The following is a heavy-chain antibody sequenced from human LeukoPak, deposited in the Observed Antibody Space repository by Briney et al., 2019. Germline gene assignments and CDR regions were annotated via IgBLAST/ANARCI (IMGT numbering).Heavy chain of an antibody. V-gene: IGHV1-2*06. Sequence: ASVKVSCKASGYTFTGYYMHWVRQAPGQGLEWMGRINPNSGGTNYAQKFQGRVTMTRDTSISTAYMELSRLRSDDTAVYYCARAGYSSGWYDYYYYYGMDVWGQGTTVTVSS. CDR1: GYTFTGYY. D-gene: IGHD6-19*01. CDR2: INPNSGGT. CDR3: ARAGYSSGWYDYYYYYGMDV. J-gene: IGHJ6*02.